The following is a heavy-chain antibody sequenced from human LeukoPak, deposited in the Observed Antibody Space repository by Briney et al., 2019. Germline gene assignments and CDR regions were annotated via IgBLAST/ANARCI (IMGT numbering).Heavy chain of an antibody. CDR3: AKDYQDGYLYYLDH. D-gene: IGHD3-22*01. CDR1: GFTFSSYA. CDR2: ISGSGGST. J-gene: IGHJ4*02. V-gene: IGHV3-23*01. Sequence: GGSLRLSCAASGFTFSSYAMSWVRQAPGKGLEWVSAISGSGGSTYYADSVKGRFTISRDNSKNTLYLQMNSLRAEDTAVYYCAKDYQDGYLYYLDHWGQGTLVTVSS.